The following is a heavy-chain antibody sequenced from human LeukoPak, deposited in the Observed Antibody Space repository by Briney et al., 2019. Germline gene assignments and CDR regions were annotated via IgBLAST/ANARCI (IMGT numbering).Heavy chain of an antibody. V-gene: IGHV3-64*04. Sequence: HPGGSLRLSCSASGFTFSSYAMHWVRQAPGKGLEYVSAISSNGGSTYYADSVKGRFTISRDNSKNTLYLQMNSMRAEDTAVYYCARDDGTEAGTEYWGQGTLVTVSS. D-gene: IGHD6-19*01. J-gene: IGHJ4*02. CDR3: ARDDGTEAGTEY. CDR1: GFTFSSYA. CDR2: ISSNGGST.